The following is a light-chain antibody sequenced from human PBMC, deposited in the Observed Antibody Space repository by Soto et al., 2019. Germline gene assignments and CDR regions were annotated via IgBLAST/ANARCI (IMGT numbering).Light chain of an antibody. CDR2: GAS. CDR3: QLFGSSPLYT. V-gene: IGKV3-20*01. CDR1: QSVSSNY. Sequence: EIVLTQSPGTLSLSPGERATLSCRASQSVSSNYLAWYQQRPGQAPRLLIYGASSRATGIPDRFSGSGSGTDFTLTISRLEPEDFAVFYCQLFGSSPLYTFGQGTKLDIK. J-gene: IGKJ2*01.